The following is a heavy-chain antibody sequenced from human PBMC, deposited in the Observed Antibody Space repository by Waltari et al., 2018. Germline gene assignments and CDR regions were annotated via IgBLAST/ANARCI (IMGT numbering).Heavy chain of an antibody. D-gene: IGHD3-3*01. J-gene: IGHJ3*01. Sequence: QVQLQQWGAGLLNPSETLSLTCVVYGGSFSRFYWTWIRQPPGKGLQWIGQIDHHGSTNYSPSLKSRVTMSVDTSKNQFSLKLSSVTAADTAVYYCARAPVIRTYGVLMPGTLDVWGHGILVTVSS. CDR3: ARAPVIRTYGVLMPGTLDV. V-gene: IGHV4-34*01. CDR1: GGSFSRFY. CDR2: IDHHGST.